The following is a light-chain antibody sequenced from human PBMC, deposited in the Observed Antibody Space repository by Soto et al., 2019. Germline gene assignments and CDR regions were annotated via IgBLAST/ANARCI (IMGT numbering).Light chain of an antibody. CDR2: AAS. Sequence: ERVMTQFPTTLSVSPGGRVTLSCRASQSVGSDLAWYQKKPGQAPRLLIYAASTRATGIPARFSGSGSGTDFTLTISSLQSEDFAVYYCHQYADWPPRGTFGQGTKVEIK. J-gene: IGKJ1*01. CDR3: HQYADWPPRGT. V-gene: IGKV3-15*01. CDR1: QSVGSD.